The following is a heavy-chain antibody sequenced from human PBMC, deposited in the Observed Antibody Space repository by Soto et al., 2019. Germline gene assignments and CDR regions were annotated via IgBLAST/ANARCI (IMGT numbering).Heavy chain of an antibody. CDR2: TRNKANNYTT. J-gene: IGHJ4*02. CDR1: GFTFSDHY. D-gene: IGHD4-17*01. V-gene: IGHV3-72*01. CDR3: ARLRHVYYGDAGIDY. Sequence: GGSLRLSCAASGFTFSDHYMNWVRQAPGKGLEWVGRTRNKANNYTTEYAASVKGRFTISRDDSKNSLYLQMNSLKTEDTAVYYCARLRHVYYGDAGIDYWGQGTLVTVSS.